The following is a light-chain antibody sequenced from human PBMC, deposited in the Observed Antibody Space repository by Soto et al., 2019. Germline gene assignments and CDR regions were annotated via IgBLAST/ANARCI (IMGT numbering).Light chain of an antibody. CDR1: QTISTY. CDR2: AAS. J-gene: IGKJ1*01. V-gene: IGKV1-39*01. CDR3: QQTNSFSWT. Sequence: DIQMTQSPSSLSASVGDRVTITCRASQTISTYLNWYQQKPGRAPKLLIYAASSLQSGVPSRFSGSGSGTDFTLTINSLQPEDFATYYCQQTNSFSWTFGQGTKVDI.